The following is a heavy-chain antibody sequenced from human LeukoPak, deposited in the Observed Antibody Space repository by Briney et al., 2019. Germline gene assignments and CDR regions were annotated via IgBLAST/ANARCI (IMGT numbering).Heavy chain of an antibody. J-gene: IGHJ2*01. V-gene: IGHV4-59*01. CDR1: GGSISSYY. D-gene: IGHD3-3*01. CDR3: ARDKWSGYSYWYFDF. Sequence: PSETLSLTCTVSGGSISSYYWSWIRQPPGKGLEWIGYIYYSGSTNYNPSLKSRVTISVDTSKNQFSLKLSSVTAADTAVYYCARDKWSGYSYWYFDFWGRGTLVTVSS. CDR2: IYYSGST.